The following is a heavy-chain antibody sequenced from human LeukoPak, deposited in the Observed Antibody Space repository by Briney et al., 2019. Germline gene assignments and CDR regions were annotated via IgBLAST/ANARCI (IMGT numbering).Heavy chain of an antibody. D-gene: IGHD4-17*01. J-gene: IGHJ4*02. Sequence: RSGGSLRLSCAASGFPFSNYGMHWVRQAPGKGLEWVTLISNDGNQKYYADSVKGRFTISRDGSKNMVYLQINSLRAEDTAVYYCARENSYGAPLDYWGQGTLVIVSS. CDR1: GFPFSNYG. CDR3: ARENSYGAPLDY. CDR2: ISNDGNQK. V-gene: IGHV3-30*03.